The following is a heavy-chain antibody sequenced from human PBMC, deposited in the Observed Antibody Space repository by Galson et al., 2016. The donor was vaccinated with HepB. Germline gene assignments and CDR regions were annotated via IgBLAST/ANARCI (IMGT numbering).Heavy chain of an antibody. V-gene: IGHV2-5*02. D-gene: IGHD3-10*01. Sequence: PALVKPTQTLTLTCTFSGFSLSPSGVGVGWIRQPPGKALEWLALLYWGDDKRYSPSVKSRVTVTKDTSKNQVVLTITPTDPVDTATYKRSHYSYTSGSQTGAFDIWGQGTVVTVSS. CDR1: GFSLSPSGVG. CDR2: LYWGDDK. CDR3: SHYSYTSGSQTGAFDI. J-gene: IGHJ3*02.